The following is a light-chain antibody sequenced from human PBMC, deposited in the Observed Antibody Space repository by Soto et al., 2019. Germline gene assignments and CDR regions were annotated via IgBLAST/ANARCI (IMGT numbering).Light chain of an antibody. Sequence: DIQMTQSPSTLSASVGDRVTITCRASQSISSWLAWYQQKPGKAPNLLIYDASSLESGVPSRFSGSGSGTEFTLTISSLQPDDFATYYCQQYNSYLITFGQGTRLEI. V-gene: IGKV1-5*01. CDR1: QSISSW. J-gene: IGKJ5*01. CDR2: DAS. CDR3: QQYNSYLIT.